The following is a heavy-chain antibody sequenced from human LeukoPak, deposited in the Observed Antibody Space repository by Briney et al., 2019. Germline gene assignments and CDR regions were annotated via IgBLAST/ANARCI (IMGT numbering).Heavy chain of an antibody. J-gene: IGHJ2*01. D-gene: IGHD1-1*01. CDR1: AFTLSNYW. CDR2: IEKDGSAT. V-gene: IGHV3-7*01. Sequence: GGSLRLSCTASAFTLSNYWMTWVRQAPGKGLEWVAKIEKDGSATYYVDSMKGRFTVSRDNAANSLYLQMSNLGVEDTAVYSCARAGVTNQLGETYWYFDLWGRGTLVTVSS. CDR3: ARAGVTNQLGETYWYFDL.